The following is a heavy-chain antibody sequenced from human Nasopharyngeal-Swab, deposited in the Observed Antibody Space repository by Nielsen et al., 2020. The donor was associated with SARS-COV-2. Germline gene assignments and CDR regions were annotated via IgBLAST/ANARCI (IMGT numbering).Heavy chain of an antibody. CDR1: GFTFSNAR. CDR2: IKSKTDGGTT. CDR3: TTSGSYVRY. D-gene: IGHD1-26*01. Sequence: GGALGLSRADFGFTFSNARMSWGRQAPGKGLEWVGRIKSKTDGGTTDYAAPVKGRFTISRDDSKNTLYLQMNSLKTEDTAVYYCTTSGSYVRYWGQGTLVTVLL. V-gene: IGHV3-15*01. J-gene: IGHJ4*02.